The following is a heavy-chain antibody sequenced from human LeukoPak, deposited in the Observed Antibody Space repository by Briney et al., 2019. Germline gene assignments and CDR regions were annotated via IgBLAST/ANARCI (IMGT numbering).Heavy chain of an antibody. CDR2: ISVSAGST. Sequence: GGSLRLSCAASGFTFSTYAMSWVRHAPGKGLEWVSAISVSAGSTYYADSVKGRFTISRNNSKNTLYLQMNSLRAEDTAVYYCATGSVRYSASWYSQEGDYWGQGTLVTVSS. CDR3: ATGSVRYSASWYSQEGDY. J-gene: IGHJ4*02. CDR1: GFTFSTYA. V-gene: IGHV3-23*01. D-gene: IGHD6-13*01.